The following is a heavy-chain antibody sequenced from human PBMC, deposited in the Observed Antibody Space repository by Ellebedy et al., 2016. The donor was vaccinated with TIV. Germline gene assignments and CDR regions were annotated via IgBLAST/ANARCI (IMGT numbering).Heavy chain of an antibody. CDR1: GFTFSIYW. V-gene: IGHV3-21*01. CDR2: VNSVSTSM. D-gene: IGHD5-18*01. CDR3: ARDFDTAPMKTIFDY. Sequence: GESLKISCAASGFTFSIYWMSWVRQAPGKGLEWVSAVNSVSTSMFYADSVKGRFTVSRDNAKNSLYLQMNNLRAEDTAVYYCARDFDTAPMKTIFDYWGHGTLVTVSS. J-gene: IGHJ4*01.